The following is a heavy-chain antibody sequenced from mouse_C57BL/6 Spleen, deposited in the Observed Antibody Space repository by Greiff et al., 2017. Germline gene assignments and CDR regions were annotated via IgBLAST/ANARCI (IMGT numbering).Heavy chain of an antibody. CDR2: ISYDGSN. CDR3: ARNHGAY. J-gene: IGHJ3*01. V-gene: IGHV3-6*01. CDR1: GYSITSGYY. Sequence: EVQLVESGPGLVKPSQSLSLTCSVTGYSITSGYYWNWIRQFPGNKLEWMGYISYDGSNNYNPSLKNRISITRDTSKNQFFLKLNSVTTEDTATYYCARNHGAYWGQGTLVTVSA.